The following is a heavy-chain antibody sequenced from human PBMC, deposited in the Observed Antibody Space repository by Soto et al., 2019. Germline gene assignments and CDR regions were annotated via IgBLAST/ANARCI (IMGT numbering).Heavy chain of an antibody. CDR1: GFTFANFG. J-gene: IGHJ4*02. Sequence: PGGSLRLSCGTSGFTFANFGMGWVRQAPGKGLYWVSGISSSGRRTYYADSVKGRFTISRDNSKNTLYLQMNSLRAEDTAVYYCAKVYFDYWGQGTLVTVSS. CDR3: AKVYFDY. CDR2: ISSSGRRT. V-gene: IGHV3-NL1*01.